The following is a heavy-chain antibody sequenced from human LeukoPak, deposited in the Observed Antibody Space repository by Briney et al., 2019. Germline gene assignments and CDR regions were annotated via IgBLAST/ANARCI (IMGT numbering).Heavy chain of an antibody. CDR1: GFTFSSYA. CDR2: ISGSGGST. J-gene: IGHJ5*02. V-gene: IGHV3-23*01. Sequence: GGSLRLSCAASGFTFSSYAMSWVRQAPGKGLEWVSAISGSGGSTYYADSVKGRFTISRDNAKNSLYLQMNSLRAEDTALYYCAKDSIAAAGKCPNWFDPWGQGTLVTVSS. CDR3: AKDSIAAAGKCPNWFDP. D-gene: IGHD6-13*01.